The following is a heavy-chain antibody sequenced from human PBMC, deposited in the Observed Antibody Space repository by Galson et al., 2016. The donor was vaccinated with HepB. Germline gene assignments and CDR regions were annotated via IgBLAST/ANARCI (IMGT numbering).Heavy chain of an antibody. CDR2: FDHEDGET. Sequence: SVKVSCKVSGYTLAEVSIHGVRQAPGKGLEWMGGFDHEDGETTYAQIFQGRVTMTEDTSTDTAYMHLSGLRSEDTAMYYCTTWYFDVWGRGTLVTVSS. CDR1: GYTLAEVS. V-gene: IGHV1-24*01. J-gene: IGHJ2*01. CDR3: TTWYFDV.